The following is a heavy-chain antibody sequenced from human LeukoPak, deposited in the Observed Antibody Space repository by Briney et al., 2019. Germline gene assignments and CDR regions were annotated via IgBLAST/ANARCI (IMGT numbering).Heavy chain of an antibody. CDR2: IYHSGST. CDR3: ARHGNDFWSGYEYYFDY. D-gene: IGHD3-3*01. Sequence: PLETLSLTCAVSGYSISSGYYWGWIRQPPGKGLEWIGSIYHSGSTYYNPSLKSRVTISVDTSKNQLSLKLSSVTAADTAVYYCARHGNDFWSGYEYYFDYWGQGTLVTVSS. V-gene: IGHV4-38-2*01. J-gene: IGHJ4*02. CDR1: GYSISSGYY.